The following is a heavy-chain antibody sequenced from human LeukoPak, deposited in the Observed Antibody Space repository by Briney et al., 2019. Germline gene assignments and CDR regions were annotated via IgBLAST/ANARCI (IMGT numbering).Heavy chain of an antibody. D-gene: IGHD6-6*01. CDR3: AKDRGYSSSFLDY. J-gene: IGHJ4*02. CDR2: ISWNSGSI. V-gene: IGHV3-9*01. CDR1: GFTFSNAW. Sequence: GGSLRLSCAASGFTFSNAWMNWVRQAPGKGLEWVSGISWNSGSIGYADSVKGRFTISRDNAKNSLYLQMNSLRAEDTALYYCAKDRGYSSSFLDYWGQGTLVTVSS.